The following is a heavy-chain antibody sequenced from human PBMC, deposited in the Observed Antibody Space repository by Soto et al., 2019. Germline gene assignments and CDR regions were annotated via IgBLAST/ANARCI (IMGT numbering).Heavy chain of an antibody. J-gene: IGHJ6*02. Sequence: GGCRRRSFSPSGFAFVDCALHWVRQAPGKGLEWVSGISWNSGSIGYADSVKGRFTISRDNAENSLYLQMNSLRAEDTAVYYCAREMQKGYSSSWWDYNNYGMDVWGQGT. CDR3: AREMQKGYSSSWWDYNNYGMDV. CDR1: GFAFVDCA. D-gene: IGHD6-13*01. CDR2: ISWNSGSI. V-gene: IGHV3-9*01.